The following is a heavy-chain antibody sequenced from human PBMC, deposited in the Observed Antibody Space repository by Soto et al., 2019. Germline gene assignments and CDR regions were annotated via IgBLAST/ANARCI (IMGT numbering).Heavy chain of an antibody. CDR2: INHSGST. CDR1: GGSFSGYY. V-gene: IGHV4-34*01. Sequence: SETLSLTXAVYGGSFSGYYWSWIRQPPGKGLEWIGEINHSGSTNYNPSLKSRVTISVDTSKNQFSLKLSSVTAADTAVYYCARAGSSWYSNWFDPWGQGTLVTVSS. CDR3: ARAGSSWYSNWFDP. J-gene: IGHJ5*02. D-gene: IGHD6-13*01.